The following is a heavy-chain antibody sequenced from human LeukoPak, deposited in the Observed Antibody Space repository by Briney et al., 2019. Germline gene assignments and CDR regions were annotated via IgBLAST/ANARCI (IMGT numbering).Heavy chain of an antibody. V-gene: IGHV3-21*01. CDR1: GFPFDDYG. D-gene: IGHD1-14*01. Sequence: PGGSLRLSCAASGFPFDDYGMSWVRQAPGKGLEWVSSISSSSSYIYYADLVKGRFTISRDNAKNSLYLQMNSLRAEDTAVYYCASNHYRGHTDYWGQGTLVTVSS. CDR2: ISSSSSYI. J-gene: IGHJ4*02. CDR3: ASNHYRGHTDY.